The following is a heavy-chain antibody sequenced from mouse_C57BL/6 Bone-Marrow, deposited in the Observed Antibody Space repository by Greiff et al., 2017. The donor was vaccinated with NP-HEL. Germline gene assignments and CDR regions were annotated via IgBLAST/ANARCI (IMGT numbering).Heavy chain of an antibody. Sequence: EVQRVESGGGLVKPGGSLKLSCAASGFTFSSYAMSWVRQTPEKRLEWVATISDGGSYTYYPDNVKGRFTISRDHATNNVYLQMSHLKSEDTAMYYCAKVYGNYDWYFDVWGTGTTVTVSS. J-gene: IGHJ1*03. CDR1: GFTFSSYA. CDR3: AKVYGNYDWYFDV. V-gene: IGHV5-4*01. CDR2: ISDGGSYT. D-gene: IGHD2-10*02.